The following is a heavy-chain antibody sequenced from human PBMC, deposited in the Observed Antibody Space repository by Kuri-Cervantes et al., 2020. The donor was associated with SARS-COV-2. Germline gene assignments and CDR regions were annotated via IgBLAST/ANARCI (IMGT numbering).Heavy chain of an antibody. J-gene: IGHJ3*02. D-gene: IGHD3-22*01. CDR2: IRYDGSNK. CDR1: GFTFSGYG. V-gene: IGHV3-30*02. CDR3: ARERTITMIVVVIGGKDAFDI. Sequence: GESLKISCAASGFTFSGYGMHWVRQAPGKGLEWVAFIRYDGSNKYYADSVKGRFTISRDNSKNTLYLQMNSLRAEDTAVYYCARERTITMIVVVIGGKDAFDIWGQGTMVTVSS.